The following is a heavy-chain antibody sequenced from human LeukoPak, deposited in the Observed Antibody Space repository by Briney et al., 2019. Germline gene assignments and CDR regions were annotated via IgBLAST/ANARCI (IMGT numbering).Heavy chain of an antibody. CDR1: GFTFSNYW. CDR3: ARDPHDTWNDLDS. J-gene: IGHJ4*02. D-gene: IGHD1-20*01. CDR2: INEDGSEK. Sequence: GGSLRLSCAASGFTFSNYWMSWVRQAPGKGLEWVANINEDGSEKYSVDSVKGRFTISRDNAENSLYLQMNSLRAEDTAVYYCARDPHDTWNDLDSWGQGTLVTVSS. V-gene: IGHV3-7*01.